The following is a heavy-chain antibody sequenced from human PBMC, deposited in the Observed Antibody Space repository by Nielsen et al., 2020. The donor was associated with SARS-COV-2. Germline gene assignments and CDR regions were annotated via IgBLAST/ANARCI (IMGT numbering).Heavy chain of an antibody. D-gene: IGHD6-25*01. J-gene: IGHJ5*02. Sequence: VRQAPGKGLEWVSAISGSGGSTYYADSVKGRFTISRDNSKNTLYLQMNSPRAEDTAVYYCAKGPSAVPGNWFDPWGQGTLVTVSS. CDR2: ISGSGGST. CDR3: AKGPSAVPGNWFDP. V-gene: IGHV3-23*01.